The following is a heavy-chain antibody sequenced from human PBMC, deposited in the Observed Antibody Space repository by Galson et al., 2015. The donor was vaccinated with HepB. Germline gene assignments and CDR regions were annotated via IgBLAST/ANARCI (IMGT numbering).Heavy chain of an antibody. J-gene: IGHJ4*02. CDR2: IFWGDDT. CDR3: AHIRDSASVRFDS. Sequence: PALGKPTPTPTLTRTFSGFSPRTNEEGVGGAWVRQPPGKAPEGLALIFWGDDTRSHPPLKKRLPLTQDSSTDHVVLIMTRMDPMDTATYYCAHIRDSASVRFDSWGQGAQVTVSS. V-gene: IGHV2-5*02. D-gene: IGHD4-17*01. CDR1: GFSPRTNEEG.